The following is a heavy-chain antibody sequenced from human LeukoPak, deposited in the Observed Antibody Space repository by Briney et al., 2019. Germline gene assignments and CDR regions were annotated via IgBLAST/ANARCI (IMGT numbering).Heavy chain of an antibody. Sequence: GASVKVSCKASGYTFTGYYMHWVRQAPGQGLEWMGWINPNSGGTNYAQKFQGRVTMTRNTSISTAYMELSRLRSDDTAVYYCARRTFGYGGNPKYYYYMDVWGKGTTVTVSS. CDR1: GYTFTGYY. D-gene: IGHD4-23*01. CDR3: ARRTFGYGGNPKYYYYMDV. CDR2: INPNSGGT. J-gene: IGHJ6*03. V-gene: IGHV1-2*02.